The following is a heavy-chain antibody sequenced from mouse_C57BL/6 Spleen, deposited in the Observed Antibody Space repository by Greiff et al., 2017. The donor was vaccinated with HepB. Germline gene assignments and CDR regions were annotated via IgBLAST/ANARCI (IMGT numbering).Heavy chain of an antibody. CDR1: GYTFTDYE. V-gene: IGHV1-15*01. CDR3: TRSPSMYY. CDR2: IDPETGGT. J-gene: IGHJ4*01. Sequence: VQLQQSGAELVRPGASVTLSCKASGYTFTDYEMHWVKQTPVHGLEWIGAIDPETGGTAYNQKFKGKAILTADKSSSTAYMELRSLTSEDSAVYYCTRSPSMYYWGQGTSVTVSS.